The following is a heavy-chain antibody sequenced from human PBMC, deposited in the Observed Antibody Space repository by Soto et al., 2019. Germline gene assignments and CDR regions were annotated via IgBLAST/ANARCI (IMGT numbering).Heavy chain of an antibody. CDR2: IYYSGST. CDR1: GGSISSYY. Sequence: PSETLSLTCTVSGGSISSYYWSWIRQPPGKGLEWIGYIYYSGSTNYNPSLKSRVTISVDTSKNQFSLKLSSGTAADTAVYYCGRWTEYSSSSRDYYGMDGWGQGTTVTVS. CDR3: GRWTEYSSSSRDYYGMDG. V-gene: IGHV4-59*01. D-gene: IGHD6-6*01. J-gene: IGHJ6*02.